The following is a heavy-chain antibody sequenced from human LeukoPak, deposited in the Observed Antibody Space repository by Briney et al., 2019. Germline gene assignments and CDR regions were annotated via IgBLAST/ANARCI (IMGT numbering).Heavy chain of an antibody. CDR3: AKDRYSYAFEYSDS. Sequence: PGGSLRLSCAASGFTFSSYAMHWVRQAPGKGLDWVAVISNDGSKKYYADSVKGRFTISRDNSKNTLSLQVSSLRTEDMAVYYCAKDRYSYAFEYSDSWGQGTLVTVSS. D-gene: IGHD5-18*01. CDR1: GFTFSSYA. J-gene: IGHJ4*02. CDR2: ISNDGSKK. V-gene: IGHV3-30*04.